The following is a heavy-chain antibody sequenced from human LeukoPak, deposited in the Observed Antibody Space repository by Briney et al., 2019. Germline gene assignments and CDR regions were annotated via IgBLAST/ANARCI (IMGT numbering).Heavy chain of an antibody. CDR1: GGSFSGYY. D-gene: IGHD3-10*01. CDR2: INHSGST. J-gene: IGHJ4*02. CDR3: ARGLLSSPGGSDY. V-gene: IGHV4-34*01. Sequence: PSETLSLTCAVYGGSFSGYYWRWIRQPPGKGLEWIGEINHSGSTNYNPSLKSRVTISVGTVKHQFSLKVSSVSAADTAVYYCARGLLSSPGGSDYWGQGTLVTLPS.